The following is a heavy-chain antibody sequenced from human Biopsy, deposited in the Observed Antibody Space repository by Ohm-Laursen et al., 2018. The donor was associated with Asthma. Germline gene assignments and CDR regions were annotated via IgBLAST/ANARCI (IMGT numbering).Heavy chain of an antibody. CDR2: IYYSGST. CDR3: ARFTASITVFGVVNNWFDP. D-gene: IGHD3-3*01. V-gene: IGHV4-39*01. Sequence: GTLSLTCTVSGGSISSSSYYWGWIRQPPGKGLEWIGSIYYSGSTYYNPSLKSRVTISVDTSKNQFSLKLSSVTAADTAVYYCARFTASITVFGVVNNWFDPWGQGTLVTVSS. J-gene: IGHJ5*02. CDR1: GGSISSSSYY.